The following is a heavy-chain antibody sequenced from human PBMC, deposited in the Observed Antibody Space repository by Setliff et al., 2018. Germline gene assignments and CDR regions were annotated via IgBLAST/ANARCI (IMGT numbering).Heavy chain of an antibody. Sequence: KTSETLSLTCSVSGGSIDSRYWSWIRQPPGKGLEWIGSIYYSGDTNYNPSLKSRVTISIDTSKNRFSLKLSSVTAADTAVYHCARGKTFFGAFIRAFDIWGQGRMVTVSS. CDR3: ARGKTFFGAFIRAFDI. V-gene: IGHV4-59*11. CDR1: GGSIDSRY. CDR2: IYYSGDT. J-gene: IGHJ3*02. D-gene: IGHD3-3*01.